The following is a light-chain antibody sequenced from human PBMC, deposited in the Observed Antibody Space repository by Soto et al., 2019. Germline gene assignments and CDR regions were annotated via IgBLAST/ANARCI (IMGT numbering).Light chain of an antibody. CDR1: QTISDW. Sequence: DIQMTQSPSTLSASIGDRVTITCRASQTISDWLAWHQQKPGKAPKLLIYKASSLESGVPSRFSGSGSGTEFTLTISRLQPDDFATYYCLQYETYWTFGQGTKVEIK. CDR2: KAS. CDR3: LQYETYWT. J-gene: IGKJ1*01. V-gene: IGKV1-5*03.